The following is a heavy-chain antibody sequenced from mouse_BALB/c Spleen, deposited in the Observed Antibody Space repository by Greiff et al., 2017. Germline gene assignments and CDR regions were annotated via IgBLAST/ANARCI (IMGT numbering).Heavy chain of an antibody. CDR3: AREVWKGDYARGY. J-gene: IGHJ4*01. V-gene: IGHV5-17*02. CDR1: GFTFSSFG. D-gene: IGHD2-10*02. CDR2: ISSGSSTI. Sequence: EVKLVESGGGLVQPGGSRKLSCAASGFTFSSFGMHWVRQAPEKGLEWVAYISSGSSTIYYADTVKGRFTISRHNPKNTLFLQMTSLRSEDTAMYYCAREVWKGDYARGYWGQGTSVTVSS.